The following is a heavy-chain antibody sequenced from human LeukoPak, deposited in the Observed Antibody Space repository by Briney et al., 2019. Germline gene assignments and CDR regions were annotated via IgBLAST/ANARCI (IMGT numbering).Heavy chain of an antibody. J-gene: IGHJ4*02. CDR1: GYTFTGYH. V-gene: IGHV1-2*06. CDR2: INPNSGDT. CDR3: ARDYCSSTSCLFDY. Sequence: ASVTVSCKASGYTFTGYHMHWVRQAPGQGLERMGRINPNSGDTNYAQKFQGRVTMTRDTSISTAYVELSRLRSDDTAVYYCARDYCSSTSCLFDYWGQGTLVTVSS. D-gene: IGHD2-2*01.